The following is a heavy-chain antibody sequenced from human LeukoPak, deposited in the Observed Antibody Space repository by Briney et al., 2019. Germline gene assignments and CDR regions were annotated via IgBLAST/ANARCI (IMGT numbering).Heavy chain of an antibody. CDR2: ISSSSSYI. D-gene: IGHD5-24*01. V-gene: IGHV3-21*01. CDR3: ARDGKMATIRSDAFDI. J-gene: IGHJ3*02. Sequence: GGSLRLSCAASGFTFSSYSMNWVRQAPGKGLEWVSSISSSSSYIYYADSVKGRFTISRDNAKNSLYLQMNSLRAEDTAVYYCARDGKMATIRSDAFDIWGQGTMVTVSS. CDR1: GFTFSSYS.